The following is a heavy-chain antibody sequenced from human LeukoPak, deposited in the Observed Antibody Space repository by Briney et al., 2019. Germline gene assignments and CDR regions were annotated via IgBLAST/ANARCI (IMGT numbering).Heavy chain of an antibody. Sequence: GASVKVSCKASGYTFTGYYIHWVRQAPGQGLEWMGWINPNSGDTNYAQKFQGRVTMTRDTSISTAYMDLSSLTSDDTAVYYCASGADSSGWSSYFDYWGQGTLVTVSS. CDR3: ASGADSSGWSSYFDY. V-gene: IGHV1-2*02. CDR1: GYTFTGYY. CDR2: INPNSGDT. D-gene: IGHD6-19*01. J-gene: IGHJ4*02.